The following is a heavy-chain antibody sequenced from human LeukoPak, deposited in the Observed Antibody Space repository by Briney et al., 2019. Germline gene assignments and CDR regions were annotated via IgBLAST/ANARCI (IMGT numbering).Heavy chain of an antibody. Sequence: SETLSLTCAVYGGSFSGYYWSWIRQPPGKGLEWIGEINHSGSTNYNPSLNSRVTISVDTSNNQFALKLSSVTAADTAVYYCARAVYSYGRGFDYWGQGTLVTVSS. J-gene: IGHJ4*02. CDR1: GGSFSGYY. CDR2: INHSGST. V-gene: IGHV4-34*01. D-gene: IGHD5-18*01. CDR3: ARAVYSYGRGFDY.